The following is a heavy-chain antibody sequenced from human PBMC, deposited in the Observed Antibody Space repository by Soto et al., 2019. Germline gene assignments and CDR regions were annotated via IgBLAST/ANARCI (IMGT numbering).Heavy chain of an antibody. CDR3: ARVGRTGWVGDFDY. V-gene: IGHV3-23*01. D-gene: IGHD6-19*01. CDR2: IRGNGDGI. J-gene: IGHJ4*01. Sequence: QPGGSLRLSCAVSGFTITTYWMIWVRQAPGKGLDWVSSIRGNGDGIYYADSVKGRFTVSRDNSKNTLYLQMNSLRVDDTAVYYCARVGRTGWVGDFDYWGQGVLVTVSS. CDR1: GFTITTYW.